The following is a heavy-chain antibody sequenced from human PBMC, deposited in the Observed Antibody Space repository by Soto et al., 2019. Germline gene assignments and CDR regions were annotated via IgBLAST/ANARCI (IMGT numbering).Heavy chain of an antibody. CDR2: ISSSSSYI. CDR3: ARDPLAAAGTRVNWYFDL. V-gene: IGHV3-21*01. CDR1: GFTFSTYA. Sequence: EVDLLESGGGLVQPGGSLRLSCAASGFTFSTYAMSWVRQAPGKGLKWVSAISSSSSYIYYADSVKGRFTISRDNAKNSLYLQMNSLRAEDTAVYYCARDPLAAAGTRVNWYFDLWGRGTLVTVSS. D-gene: IGHD6-13*01. J-gene: IGHJ2*01.